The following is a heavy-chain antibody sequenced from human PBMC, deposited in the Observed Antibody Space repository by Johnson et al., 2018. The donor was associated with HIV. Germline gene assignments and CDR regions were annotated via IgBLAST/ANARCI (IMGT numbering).Heavy chain of an antibody. Sequence: VQLVESGGGVVQPGGSLRLSCAASGSTFSSYDMHWVRQATGKGLEWVSAIGTAGDTYYPGSVKGRFTISRENAKNSLYLQMNSLRAGDTAVYYCARGLAYCGGDCSPDAFDSWGQGTMVTVSS. CDR2: IGTAGDT. V-gene: IGHV3-13*01. J-gene: IGHJ3*02. CDR1: GSTFSSYD. D-gene: IGHD2-21*02. CDR3: ARGLAYCGGDCSPDAFDS.